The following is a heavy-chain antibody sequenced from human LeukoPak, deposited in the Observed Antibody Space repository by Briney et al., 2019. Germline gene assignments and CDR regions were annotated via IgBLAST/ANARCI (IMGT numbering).Heavy chain of an antibody. J-gene: IGHJ3*02. CDR2: IYHSGST. V-gene: IGHV4-30-2*01. Sequence: SETLSLTCAVSGGSISSGGYSWSWIRQPPGKGLEWIGYIYHSGSTYYNPSLKSRVTISVDRSKNQFSLKLSSVTAADTAVYYCARDCPFDIWGQGTMVTVSS. CDR1: GGSISSGGYS. CDR3: ARDCPFDI.